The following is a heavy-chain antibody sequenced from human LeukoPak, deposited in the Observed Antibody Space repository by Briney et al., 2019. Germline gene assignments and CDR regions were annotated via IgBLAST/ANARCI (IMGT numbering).Heavy chain of an antibody. V-gene: IGHV3-74*01. CDR2: INSDGSST. CDR3: AKDRGYCSGGSCYYFDY. CDR1: GFTFSSYW. Sequence: SGGSLRLSCAASGFTFSSYWMHWVRQAPGKGLVWVSRINSDGSSTSYADSVKGRFTISRDNSKNTLYLQMNSLRAEDTAVYYCAKDRGYCSGGSCYYFDYWGQGTLVTVSS. J-gene: IGHJ4*02. D-gene: IGHD2-15*01.